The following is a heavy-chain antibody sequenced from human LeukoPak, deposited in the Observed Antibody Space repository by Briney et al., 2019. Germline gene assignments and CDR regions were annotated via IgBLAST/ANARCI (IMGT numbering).Heavy chain of an antibody. CDR2: IYPGDSDT. Sequence: GESLKISCKGSGYSFTSYWIGRVRQMPGKGLEWMGIIYPGDSDTRYSPSFQGQVTISADKSISTAYLQWSSLKASDTAMYYCARLLVRGVIIRAFDIWGQGTMVTVSS. J-gene: IGHJ3*02. D-gene: IGHD3-10*01. CDR3: ARLLVRGVIIRAFDI. V-gene: IGHV5-51*01. CDR1: GYSFTSYW.